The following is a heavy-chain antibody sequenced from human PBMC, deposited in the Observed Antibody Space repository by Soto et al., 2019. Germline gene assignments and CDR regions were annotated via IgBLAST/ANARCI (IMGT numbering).Heavy chain of an antibody. D-gene: IGHD5-12*01. J-gene: IGHJ6*02. CDR2: IWYDGSNK. V-gene: IGHV3-33*01. CDR1: GFTFSSYG. CDR3: ARDRSGYDHSMDV. Sequence: PGGSLRLSCAASGFTFSSYGMHWVRQAPGKGLEWVAIIWYDGSNKYYGDSVKGRFTISRDNSKNTLYLQTNSLRAEDTAVYYCARDRSGYDHSMDVWGQGTTVTVSS.